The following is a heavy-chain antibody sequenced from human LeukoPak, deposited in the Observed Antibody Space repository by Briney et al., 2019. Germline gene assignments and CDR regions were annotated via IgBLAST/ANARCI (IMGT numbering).Heavy chain of an antibody. CDR3: PYGSGRFYGMDV. CDR2: IKSKTDGGTT. CDR1: GFTFSNAW. J-gene: IGHJ6*02. V-gene: IGHV3-15*01. D-gene: IGHD3-10*01. Sequence: PGGSLRLSCAASGFTFSNAWMSWVRQAPGKGLEWVGRIKSKTDGGTTDYAAPVKGRFTISRDDSKNTLYLQMNSLKTEDTAEYYCPYGSGRFYGMDVWGQGTTVTVSS.